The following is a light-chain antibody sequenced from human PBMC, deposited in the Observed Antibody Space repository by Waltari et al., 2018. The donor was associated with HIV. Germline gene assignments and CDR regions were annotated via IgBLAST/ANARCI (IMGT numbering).Light chain of an antibody. J-gene: IGKJ4*01. CDR3: QQRTNWPPTVS. CDR1: QSVSGY. Sequence: EIVLTQSPVTLSLSPGERATLSCRASQSVSGYLAWYQQRPGQAPRLLIYDASNRATGILARFSGSGSGTDFTLTISSLESEDFAVYFCQQRTNWPPTVSFGGGTRVQIK. V-gene: IGKV3-11*01. CDR2: DAS.